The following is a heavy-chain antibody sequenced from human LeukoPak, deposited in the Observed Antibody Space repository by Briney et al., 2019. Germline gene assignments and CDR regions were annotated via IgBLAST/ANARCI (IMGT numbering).Heavy chain of an antibody. CDR3: ARDRVIVVVPAATDY. D-gene: IGHD2-2*01. V-gene: IGHV3-7*01. Sequence: GGSLRLSCAASGFTFSSYWMSWVRQAPGKGLEWVANIKQDGSEKYYVDSVKGRFTISRDNAKNSLYLQMNSLRAEDTAVYYCARDRVIVVVPAATDYWGQGTLVTVSS. J-gene: IGHJ4*02. CDR1: GFTFSSYW. CDR2: IKQDGSEK.